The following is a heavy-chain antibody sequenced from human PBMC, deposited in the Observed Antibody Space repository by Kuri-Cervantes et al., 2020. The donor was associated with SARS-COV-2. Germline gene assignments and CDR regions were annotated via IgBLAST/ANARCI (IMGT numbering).Heavy chain of an antibody. CDR3: ARNPGVGGFDWLLKAGYYYYYMDV. V-gene: IGHV1-8*02. CDR1: GYTFTSYD. J-gene: IGHJ6*03. Sequence: ASVKVSCKASGYTFTSYDINWMRQATGQGLEWMGWMNPNSGSTGYAQKFQGRVTMTRNTSISTAYMELSSLRSEDTAVYYCARNPGVGGFDWLLKAGYYYYYMDVWGKGTTVTVSS. CDR2: MNPNSGST. D-gene: IGHD3-9*01.